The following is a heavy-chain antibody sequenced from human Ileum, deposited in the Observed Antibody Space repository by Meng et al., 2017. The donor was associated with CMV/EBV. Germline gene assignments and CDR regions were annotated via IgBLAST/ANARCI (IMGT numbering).Heavy chain of an antibody. J-gene: IGHJ3*01. CDR3: ARALGLGAVMPNYDAFDL. CDR1: GFTFSGYG. Sequence: GGSLRLSCSAPGFTFSGYGMSWVRQAPGKGLEWVSAIRDSGANTYYAGSVTGRFTISRDNSHNTLYLQMHSLRAEDTAVYYCARALGLGAVMPNYDAFDLWGQGTVVTVSS. V-gene: IGHV3-23*01. CDR2: IRDSGANT. D-gene: IGHD6-19*01.